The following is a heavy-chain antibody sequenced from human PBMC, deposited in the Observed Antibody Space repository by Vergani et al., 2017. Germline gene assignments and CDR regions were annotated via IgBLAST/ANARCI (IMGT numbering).Heavy chain of an antibody. V-gene: IGHV1-8*03. CDR2: MNPNSGNT. D-gene: IGHD3-9*01. Sequence: QVQLVQSGAEVKKPGASVKVSCKASGYTFTSYDINWVQQATGQGLEWMGWMNPNSGNTGYAQKFQGRVTITRNTSISTAYMELSSLRSEDTAVYYCARGVRYFDWFPLGYWGQGTLVTVSS. CDR3: ARGVRYFDWFPLGY. CDR1: GYTFTSYD. J-gene: IGHJ4*02.